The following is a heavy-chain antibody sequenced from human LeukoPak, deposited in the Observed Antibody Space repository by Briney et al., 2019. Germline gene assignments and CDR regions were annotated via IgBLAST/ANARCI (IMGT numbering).Heavy chain of an antibody. CDR1: GYSFSSGYY. J-gene: IGHJ4*02. Sequence: SETLSLTCTVSGYSFSSGYYWGWIRQPPGKGLEWIGNIYHSGSTYSNPSLKSRVTISLDTTKNQFSLKLSSVTAADTAVYYCARRVFYYDSSGYLRSNYFDYWGQGTLVTVSS. D-gene: IGHD3-22*01. CDR3: ARRVFYYDSSGYLRSNYFDY. CDR2: IYHSGST. V-gene: IGHV4-38-2*02.